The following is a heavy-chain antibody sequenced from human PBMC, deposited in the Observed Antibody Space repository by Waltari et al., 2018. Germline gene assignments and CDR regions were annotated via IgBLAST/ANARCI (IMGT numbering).Heavy chain of an antibody. CDR1: GGSISSSSYY. D-gene: IGHD6-6*01. CDR3: ARDVSRVAARRENWFDP. V-gene: IGHV4-39*07. Sequence: QLQLQESGPGLVKPSETLSLTCTVSGGSISSSSYYWGWIRQPPGKGLEWIGSIYYSGSTYYNPSLKSRVTISVDTSKNQFSLKLSSVTAADTAVYYWARDVSRVAARRENWFDPWGQGTLVTVSS. J-gene: IGHJ5*02. CDR2: IYYSGST.